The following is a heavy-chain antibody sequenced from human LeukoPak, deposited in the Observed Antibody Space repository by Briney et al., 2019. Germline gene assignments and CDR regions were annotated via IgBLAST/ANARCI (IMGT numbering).Heavy chain of an antibody. Sequence: GESLKISCKGSGYSFTSYWIGWVRQMPGKGLGWVGIIYPADSDTRYSPSFQGQVTISADKSISTAYLQWSSLKASDTAMYYCAGLGTTATTTRFDYWGQGTLVTVSS. CDR2: IYPADSDT. CDR3: AGLGTTATTTRFDY. D-gene: IGHD1-7*01. CDR1: GYSFTSYW. V-gene: IGHV5-51*01. J-gene: IGHJ4*02.